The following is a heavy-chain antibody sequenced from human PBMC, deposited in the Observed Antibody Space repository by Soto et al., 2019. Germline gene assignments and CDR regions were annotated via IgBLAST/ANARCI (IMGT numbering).Heavy chain of an antibody. V-gene: IGHV3-11*01. Sequence: QVQLVESGGGLVKPGGSLRLSCAASGLSFSDYYMSWIRQAPGKGLEWVSYTSSSGSTIYYADSVKGRFTISRDNAKNSLYLQMNSLITEDTAVYYCARGQDYGRYFDYWGQGTLVTVSS. CDR1: GLSFSDYY. D-gene: IGHD4-17*01. J-gene: IGHJ4*02. CDR2: TSSSGSTI. CDR3: ARGQDYGRYFDY.